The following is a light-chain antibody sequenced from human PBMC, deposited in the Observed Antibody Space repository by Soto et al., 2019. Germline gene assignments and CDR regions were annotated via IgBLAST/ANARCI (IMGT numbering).Light chain of an antibody. CDR1: SSDVGGYNY. CDR3: SSYTTNTTLV. Sequence: QSALTQPASVSGSPGQSITISCTGTSSDVGGYNYVSWYQQHPGKAPKLMIYEVTNRPSGVSNRFSGSKAGITASLTISGLQAEDEADYYCSSYTTNTTLVFGTGTKVTVL. J-gene: IGLJ1*01. V-gene: IGLV2-14*01. CDR2: EVT.